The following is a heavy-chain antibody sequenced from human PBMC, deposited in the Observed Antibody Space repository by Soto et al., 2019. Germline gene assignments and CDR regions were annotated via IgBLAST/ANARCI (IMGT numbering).Heavy chain of an antibody. CDR3: ARLSVGRYYYYYGMDV. CDR2: IYYSGST. D-gene: IGHD6-19*01. J-gene: IGHJ6*02. CDR1: GGSISSSSYY. Sequence: SETLSLTCTVSGGSISSSSYYWGWIRHPPGKGLEWIGSIYYSGSTNYNPSLKSRVTISVDTSKNQFSLKLSSVTAADTAVYYCARLSVGRYYYYYGMDVWGQGTTVTVSS. V-gene: IGHV4-39*07.